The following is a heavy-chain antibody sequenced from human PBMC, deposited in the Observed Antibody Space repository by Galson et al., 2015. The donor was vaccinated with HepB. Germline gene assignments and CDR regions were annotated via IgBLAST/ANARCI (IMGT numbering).Heavy chain of an antibody. CDR1: GFTFSSYG. J-gene: IGHJ5*02. CDR2: ISYAGSNK. D-gene: IGHD6-19*01. CDR3: AKDQAGTLWFDP. Sequence: SLRLSCAASGFTFSSYGIHWVRQAPGKGLEWVAGISYAGSNKYYADSVKGRFTISRDNSKNTLYLQMNSLRAEDTAVYYCAKDQAGTLWFDPWGQGTLVTVSS. V-gene: IGHV3-30*18.